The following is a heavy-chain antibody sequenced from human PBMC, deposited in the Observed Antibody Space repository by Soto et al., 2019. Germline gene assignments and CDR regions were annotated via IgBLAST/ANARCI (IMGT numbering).Heavy chain of an antibody. CDR1: GYTFTSYD. CDR2: MNPNSGNT. Sequence: QVQLVQSGAEVKKPGASVKVSCKASGYTFTSYDINWVRQATGPGLEWMGWMNPNSGNTGYAQKLQGRVTMTRNTSISTAYMELISLRSEDTAVYYCARAPSGGDCYEHGGQGTLVTVSS. D-gene: IGHD2-21*02. J-gene: IGHJ1*01. CDR3: ARAPSGGDCYEH. V-gene: IGHV1-8*01.